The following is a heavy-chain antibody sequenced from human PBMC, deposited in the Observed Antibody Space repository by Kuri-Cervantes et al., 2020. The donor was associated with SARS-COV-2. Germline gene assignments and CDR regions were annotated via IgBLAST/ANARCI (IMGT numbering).Heavy chain of an antibody. V-gene: IGHV3-23*01. CDR1: RFTFSSYV. CDR3: AKGFMATPPTKYYDP. J-gene: IGHJ5*02. D-gene: IGHD4-23*01. CDR2: ISGSGSET. Sequence: GSLKISCAASRFTFSSYVMSWVRQAPGKGLEWVSAISGSGSETYYADSVKGRFTISRDNSKDTMYLQMSGLRADDTAVYYCAKGFMATPPTKYYDPWDQGTLVTVSS.